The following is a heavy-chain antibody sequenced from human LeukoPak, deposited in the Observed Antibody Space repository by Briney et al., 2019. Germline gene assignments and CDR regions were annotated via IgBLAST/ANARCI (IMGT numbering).Heavy chain of an antibody. CDR3: ARIGYSSSWYGSFDY. CDR2: IYPGDSDT. Sequence: GESLEISCQGSGYSFTSYWIGWVRQMPGKGLEWMGIIYPGDSDTRYSPSFQGQVTISADKSISTAYLQWSSLKASDTAMYYCARIGYSSSWYGSFDYWGQGTLVTVSS. V-gene: IGHV5-51*01. CDR1: GYSFTSYW. J-gene: IGHJ4*02. D-gene: IGHD6-13*01.